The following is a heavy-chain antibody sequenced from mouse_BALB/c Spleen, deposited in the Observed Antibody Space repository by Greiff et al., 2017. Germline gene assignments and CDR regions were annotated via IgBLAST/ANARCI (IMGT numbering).Heavy chain of an antibody. D-gene: IGHD2-14*01. Sequence: QVQLKESGAELVRPGSSVKISCKASGYAFSSYWMNWVKQRPGQGLEWIGQIYPGDGDTNYNGKFKGKATLTADKSSSTAYMQLSSLTSEDSAVYFCARSGYRYDLRAMDYWGQGTSVTVSS. CDR3: ARSGYRYDLRAMDY. J-gene: IGHJ4*01. CDR2: IYPGDGDT. V-gene: IGHV1-80*01. CDR1: GYAFSSYW.